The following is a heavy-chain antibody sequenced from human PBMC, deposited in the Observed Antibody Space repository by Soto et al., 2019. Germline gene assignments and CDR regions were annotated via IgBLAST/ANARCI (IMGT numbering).Heavy chain of an antibody. Sequence: ASVKVSCKASGYTFTSYGISCVRQAPGQGLEWMGWISAYNGNTNYAQKLQGRVTMTTDTTTSTAYMELRSLRSDDTAVYYCARAFGDSSGWKYYFDYWGQGTLVTVSS. V-gene: IGHV1-18*01. CDR1: GYTFTSYG. J-gene: IGHJ4*02. D-gene: IGHD6-19*01. CDR3: ARAFGDSSGWKYYFDY. CDR2: ISAYNGNT.